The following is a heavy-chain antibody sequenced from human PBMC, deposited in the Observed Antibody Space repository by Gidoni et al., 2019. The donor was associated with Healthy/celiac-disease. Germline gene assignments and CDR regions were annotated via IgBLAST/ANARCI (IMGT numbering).Heavy chain of an antibody. CDR3: ARLQNRRPAANYGMDV. D-gene: IGHD2-2*01. CDR2: IIPIFGTA. J-gene: IGHJ6*02. V-gene: IGHV1-69*01. CDR1: GGTLSSYA. Sequence: VQMVQSGAEVKKPGSSVKVSCKASGGTLSSYAISWVRQAPGQGLEWVGGIIPIFGTANYAQKFPGRVTITADESTSTAYMELSSLRSEDTAVYYCARLQNRRPAANYGMDVWGQGTTVTVSS.